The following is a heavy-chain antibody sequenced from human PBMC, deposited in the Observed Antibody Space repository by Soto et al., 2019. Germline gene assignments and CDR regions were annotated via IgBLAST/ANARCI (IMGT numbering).Heavy chain of an antibody. D-gene: IGHD1-26*01. J-gene: IGHJ1*01. Sequence: QVQLVQSGAEVKKPGSSVKVSCKASGGTFSSYTISWVRQAPGQGLEWMGRIIPILGIANYAQKFQGRVTITADKATSTAYMELSSLSSEDTAVYYCARDRSGSFQHWGQGTLVTVSS. CDR3: ARDRSGSFQH. CDR1: GGTFSSYT. V-gene: IGHV1-69*08. CDR2: IIPILGIA.